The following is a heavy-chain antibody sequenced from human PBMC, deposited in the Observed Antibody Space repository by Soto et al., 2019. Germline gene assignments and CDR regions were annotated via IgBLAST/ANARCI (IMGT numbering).Heavy chain of an antibody. Sequence: EVQLVESGGGLVQPGGSLRLSCAASGFTFSSYDIHWVRQATGKGLEWVSAIGIAGDTYYAGSVRGRFTISRENAKNSLYLQMNSLRVGDTAVYYCARLYGDHGGLYFDLWGRGTLVTVSS. V-gene: IGHV3-13*01. J-gene: IGHJ2*01. CDR2: IGIAGDT. D-gene: IGHD4-17*01. CDR3: ARLYGDHGGLYFDL. CDR1: GFTFSSYD.